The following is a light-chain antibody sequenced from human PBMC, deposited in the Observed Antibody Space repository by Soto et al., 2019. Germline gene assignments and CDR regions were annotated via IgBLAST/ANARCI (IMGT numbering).Light chain of an antibody. CDR1: QSVSSY. CDR2: GAS. V-gene: IGKV3-15*01. J-gene: IGKJ4*01. CDR3: QQYNNWPLT. Sequence: EIVLTQSPGTLSLSPGDRATLSCRASQSVSSYLAWYQQKPGQAPRLLIYGASTRATGIPARFSGSGSGTEFTLTISSLQSEDFTVYYCQQYNNWPLTFGGGTKVDIK.